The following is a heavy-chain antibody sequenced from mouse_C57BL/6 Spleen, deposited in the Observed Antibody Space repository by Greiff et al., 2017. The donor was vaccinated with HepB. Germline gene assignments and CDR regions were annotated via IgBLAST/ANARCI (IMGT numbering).Heavy chain of an antibody. CDR2: IYPGDGDT. D-gene: IGHD1-2*01. CDR1: GYAFSSSW. V-gene: IGHV1-82*01. J-gene: IGHJ4*01. Sequence: QVQLKQSGPELVKPGASVKISCKASGYAFSSSWMNWVKQRPGKGLEWIGRIYPGDGDTNYNWKFKGKATLTADKSSSTAYMQLSSLTSEDSAVYFCAREGTTAVYAMDYWGQGTSVTVSS. CDR3: AREGTTAVYAMDY.